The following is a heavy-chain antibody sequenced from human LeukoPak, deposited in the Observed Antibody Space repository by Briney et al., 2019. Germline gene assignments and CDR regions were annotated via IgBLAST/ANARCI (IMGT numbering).Heavy chain of an antibody. J-gene: IGHJ4*02. CDR3: AACPGFYDSSGIEY. CDR1: GYSFTSYW. CDR2: IYPGDPDT. V-gene: IGHV5-51*01. Sequence: GASLKISCKGSGYSFTSYWIGWVRQMPGKGPEWMGIIYPGDPDTRYSPSFQGQVTISADKSISTGYLQWSSLKASDTAMYYCAACPGFYDSSGIEYWGQGTLVTVSS. D-gene: IGHD3-22*01.